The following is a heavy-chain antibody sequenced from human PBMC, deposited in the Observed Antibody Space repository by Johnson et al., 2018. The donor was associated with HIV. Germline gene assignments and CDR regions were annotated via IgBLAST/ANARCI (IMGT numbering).Heavy chain of an antibody. V-gene: IGHV3-30*03. CDR1: GFAFSSYG. D-gene: IGHD1-26*01. Sequence: QVQLVESGGGVVQPGRSLRLSCAASGFAFSSYGMHWVRQAPGKGLEWVSVISYEGNNKYYADSVRGRFTISRDDSKNTLYLQMNSLKTEDTALYYCNTDRVDGGGSYYNAFDIWGQGTMVTVSS. CDR3: NTDRVDGGGSYYNAFDI. CDR2: ISYEGNNK. J-gene: IGHJ3*02.